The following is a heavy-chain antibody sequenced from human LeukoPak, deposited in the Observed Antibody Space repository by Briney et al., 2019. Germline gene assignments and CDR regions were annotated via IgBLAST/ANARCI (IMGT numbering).Heavy chain of an antibody. CDR3: ARVAAAGTEQWFDP. CDR2: IIPILGIA. J-gene: IGHJ5*02. V-gene: IGHV1-69*04. CDR1: GGTFSSYA. Sequence: ASVKVSCKASGGTFSSYAISWVRQAPGQGLEWMGRIIPILGIANYAQKFQGRVTITADKSTSTVYMELSSLRSEDTAVYYCARVAAAGTEQWFDPWGQGTLVTVSS. D-gene: IGHD6-13*01.